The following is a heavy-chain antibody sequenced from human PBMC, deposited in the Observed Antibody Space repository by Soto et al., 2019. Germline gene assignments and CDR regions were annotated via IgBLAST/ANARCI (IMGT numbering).Heavy chain of an antibody. Sequence: EVWVLESGGGLVQPGGSLGLSCAASGFTFSNYAMTWVRQAPGRGLEWVSSITGSGGGTYYADSVKGRFTISRDNSKDTLFLQMNSLRAEDTAVYYCAKAGRLVINWFDPWGQGTLVTVSS. D-gene: IGHD2-21*01. CDR3: AKAGRLVINWFDP. J-gene: IGHJ5*02. CDR2: ITGSGGGT. CDR1: GFTFSNYA. V-gene: IGHV3-23*01.